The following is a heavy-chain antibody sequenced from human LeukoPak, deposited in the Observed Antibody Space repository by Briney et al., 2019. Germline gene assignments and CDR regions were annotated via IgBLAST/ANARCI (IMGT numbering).Heavy chain of an antibody. D-gene: IGHD2-15*01. Sequence: TGGSLRLSCAASGFTFSSYWMSWVRQAPGKGLEWVANIKQDGSEKYYVDSVRGRFTISRDNAKNSLYLQMNSLRAEDTAVYYCAREGSLSGYCSGGSCYWSAFDIWGQGTMVTVSS. V-gene: IGHV3-7*01. CDR2: IKQDGSEK. J-gene: IGHJ3*02. CDR3: AREGSLSGYCSGGSCYWSAFDI. CDR1: GFTFSSYW.